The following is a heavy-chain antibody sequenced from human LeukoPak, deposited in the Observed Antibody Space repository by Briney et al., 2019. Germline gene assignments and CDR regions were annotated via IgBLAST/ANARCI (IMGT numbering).Heavy chain of an antibody. V-gene: IGHV3-23*01. CDR1: GFTFSSYA. D-gene: IGHD5-18*01. J-gene: IGHJ4*02. CDR3: AKGGEISYGYAY. Sequence: GGSLRLSCAASGFTFSSYAMSWVRQAPGKGLGWVSAISGSGGSTYYADSVKGRFTISRDNSKNTLYLQMNSLRAEDTAVYYCAKGGEISYGYAYWGQGTLVTVSS. CDR2: ISGSGGST.